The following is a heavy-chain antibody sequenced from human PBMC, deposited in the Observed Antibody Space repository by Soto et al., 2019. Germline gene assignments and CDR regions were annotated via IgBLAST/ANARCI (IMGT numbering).Heavy chain of an antibody. V-gene: IGHV1-69*01. CDR3: AREGGRHSGGIDY. CDR2: IIPIFGTA. J-gene: IGHJ4*02. CDR1: GGTFSSYS. D-gene: IGHD1-26*01. Sequence: QVQLVQSGAEVKKPGSSVEVSCKASGGTFSSYSINWVRQAPGQGLEWMGEIIPIFGTANYAQKFQGRVTITADESTSTAYMELSSLRSEATAVYYCAREGGRHSGGIDYGGQGTLVTVSS.